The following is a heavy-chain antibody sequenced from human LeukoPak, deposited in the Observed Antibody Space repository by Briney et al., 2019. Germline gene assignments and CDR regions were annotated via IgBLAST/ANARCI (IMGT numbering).Heavy chain of an antibody. V-gene: IGHV3-49*04. CDR3: AKAGSSPRPGMGSERIYYYYGMDV. Sequence: GGSLRLSCTASGFTFGDYAMSWVRLAPGKGLEWVGFIRSKAYGGTTEYAASVKGRFTISRDDSKSIAYLQMNSLRTEDTALYYCAKAGSSPRPGMGSERIYYYYGMDVWGQGTTVTVSS. CDR2: IRSKAYGGTT. D-gene: IGHD3-10*01. J-gene: IGHJ6*02. CDR1: GFTFGDYA.